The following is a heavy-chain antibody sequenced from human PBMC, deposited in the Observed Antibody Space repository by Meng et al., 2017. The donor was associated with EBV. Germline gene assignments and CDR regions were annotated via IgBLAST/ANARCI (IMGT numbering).Heavy chain of an antibody. V-gene: IGHV3-15*01. D-gene: IGHD1-26*01. CDR3: TTDEGGSRF. CDR2: IRSQVDGRTA. J-gene: IGHJ4*02. Sequence: VQLVESGGGLVKPGESINPACAASEFTFTSAWMNWVHQAPGKGLEWVGRIRSQVDGRTADYSAPVKGRFTISRDDSKHTLYLQMNSLKIEDSAVYYCTTDEGGSRFWGQGTLVTVSS. CDR1: EFTFTSAW.